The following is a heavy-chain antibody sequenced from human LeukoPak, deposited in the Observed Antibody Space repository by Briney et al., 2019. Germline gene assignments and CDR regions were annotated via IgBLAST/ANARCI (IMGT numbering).Heavy chain of an antibody. CDR2: ISSSSSYI. D-gene: IGHD5-24*01. Sequence: PGGSLRLSCAASGFTFSSYSMNWVRQAPGKGLEWVSSISSSSSYIYYADSVKGRFTISRDNAKNSLYLQMNSLRAEDTAVYYCARDDGYNLYYYYYYGMGVWGQGTTVTVSS. CDR1: GFTFSSYS. V-gene: IGHV3-21*01. CDR3: ARDDGYNLYYYYYYGMGV. J-gene: IGHJ6*02.